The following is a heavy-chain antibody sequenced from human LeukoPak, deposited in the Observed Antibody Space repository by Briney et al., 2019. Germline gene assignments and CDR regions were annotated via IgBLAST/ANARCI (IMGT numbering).Heavy chain of an antibody. CDR1: GDSVSSNSAA. CDR2: TYYRSEWNN. V-gene: IGHV6-1*01. CDR3: AIGGAGGRAFDI. J-gene: IGHJ3*02. D-gene: IGHD2-15*01. Sequence: SQTLSLTCAISGDSVSSNSAAWNWIRQSPSRGLEWLGRTYYRSEWNNDYAVSVKSRLTINPDTSKNQFSLQLNSVTPEDTAVYYCAIGGAGGRAFDIWGRGTLVTVSS.